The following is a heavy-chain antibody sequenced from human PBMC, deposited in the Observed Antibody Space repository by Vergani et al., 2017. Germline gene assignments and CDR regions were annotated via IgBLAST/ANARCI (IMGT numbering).Heavy chain of an antibody. Sequence: EVQLVESGGGLVQPGRSLRLSCTASGFTFGDYAMSWFRQAPGKGLEWVGFIRSKAYGGTTEYAASVKGRFTISRDDSKSIAYLQMNSLRAEDTAVYYCAKDGYNWNDEPNYFDYWGQGTLVTVSS. D-gene: IGHD1-1*01. J-gene: IGHJ4*02. V-gene: IGHV3-49*03. CDR2: IRSKAYGGTT. CDR1: GFTFGDYA. CDR3: AKDGYNWNDEPNYFDY.